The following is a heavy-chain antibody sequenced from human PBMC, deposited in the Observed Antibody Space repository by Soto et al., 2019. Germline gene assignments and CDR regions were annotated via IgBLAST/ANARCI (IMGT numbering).Heavy chain of an antibody. D-gene: IGHD3-22*01. J-gene: IGHJ4*02. CDR3: ASPYYYDSSGYYYGAY. V-gene: IGHV4-39*01. CDR2: IYYSGST. Sequence: SDTLSLTCIVSGGSISSSSYYWGWIRQPPGKGLEWIGSIYYSGSTYYNPSLKSRVTISVDTSKNQFSLKLSSVTAADTAVYYCASPYYYDSSGYYYGAYWGQGTLVTVSS. CDR1: GGSISSSSYY.